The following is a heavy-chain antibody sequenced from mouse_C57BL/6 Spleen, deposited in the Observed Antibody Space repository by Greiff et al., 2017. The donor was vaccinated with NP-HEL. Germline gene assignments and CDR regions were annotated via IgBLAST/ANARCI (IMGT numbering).Heavy chain of an antibody. CDR2: IDPNSGGI. CDR1: GYTFTSYW. CDR3: ARDELVPPLCAMDY. V-gene: IGHV1-72*01. Sequence: QVQLQQPGAELVKPGASVKLSCKASGYTFTSYWMHWVKQRPGRGLEWIGRIDPNSGGITYNEKFKSKATLTVDKPSSTAYMQLSSLTSEDSAVYYCARDELVPPLCAMDYWGQGTSVTVSS. D-gene: IGHD5-1*01. J-gene: IGHJ4*01.